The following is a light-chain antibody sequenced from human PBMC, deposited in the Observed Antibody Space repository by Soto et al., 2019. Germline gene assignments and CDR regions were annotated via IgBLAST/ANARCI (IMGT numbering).Light chain of an antibody. Sequence: QSVVTQPPSASGTPGQGVTISCSGSTSNIGGNYVYWYQQLPGTAPKLLIYRNNQRPSGVPDRFSGSKSGTSASLAISGLRSDDEADYFCATWDDSLNGFYVFGTGTKVTVL. V-gene: IGLV1-47*01. CDR1: TSNIGGNY. CDR2: RNN. J-gene: IGLJ1*01. CDR3: ATWDDSLNGFYV.